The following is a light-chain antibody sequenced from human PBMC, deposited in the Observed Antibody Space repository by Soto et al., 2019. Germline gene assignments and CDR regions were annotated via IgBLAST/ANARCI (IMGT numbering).Light chain of an antibody. J-gene: IGLJ2*01. CDR2: GNS. CDR1: SSNIGAGYD. Sequence: QSVLTQPPSVSGAPGQRVTISCTGSSSNIGAGYDVHWYQQLPGTAPKLLMYGNSNRPSGVPDRFSGSKSGTSASLAITKLQAEDEADYYCQSYDSILSVVFGGGTQQTVL. CDR3: QSYDSILSVV. V-gene: IGLV1-40*01.